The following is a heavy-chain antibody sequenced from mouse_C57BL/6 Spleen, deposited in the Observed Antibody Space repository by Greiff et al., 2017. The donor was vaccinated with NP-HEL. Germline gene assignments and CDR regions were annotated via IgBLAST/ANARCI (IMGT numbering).Heavy chain of an antibody. CDR3: ARLVDGYFYFDY. D-gene: IGHD2-3*01. J-gene: IGHJ2*01. V-gene: IGHV1-55*01. CDR2: IYPGSGST. CDR1: GYTFTSYW. Sequence: QVQLKQPGAELVKPGASVKMSCKASGYTFTSYWITWVKQRPGQGLEWIGDIYPGSGSTNYNEKFKSKATLTVDTSSSTAYMQLSSLTSEDSSVYYCARLVDGYFYFDYWGQGTTLTVSS.